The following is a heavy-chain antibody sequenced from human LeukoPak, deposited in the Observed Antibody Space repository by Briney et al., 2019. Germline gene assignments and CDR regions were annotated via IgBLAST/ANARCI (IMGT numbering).Heavy chain of an antibody. CDR3: ARALGYCSGGSCYPTLFDY. J-gene: IGHJ4*02. CDR2: IYHSGST. V-gene: IGHV4-38-2*02. D-gene: IGHD2-15*01. CDR1: GYSVSSGYY. Sequence: PSETLSLTCTVSGYSVSSGYYWGWIRQPPGKGLEWIGSIYHSGSTYYNPSLKSRVTISVDTSKNQFSLKLSSVTAADTAVYYCARALGYCSGGSCYPTLFDYWGQGTLVTVSS.